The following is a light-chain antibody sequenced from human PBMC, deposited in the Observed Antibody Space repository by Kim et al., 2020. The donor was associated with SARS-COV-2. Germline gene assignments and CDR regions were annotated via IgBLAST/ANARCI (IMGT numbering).Light chain of an antibody. J-gene: IGKJ1*01. CDR1: QDISNY. CDR2: AAS. CDR3: QKYNSAPWT. Sequence: ASVGDRVTITGRASQDISNYLAWYQQKPGKVPRVLIYAASALQSGVPSRFSGSGSGTDFTLTISSLQPEDVGSYYCQKYNSAPWTFGHGTKVDIK. V-gene: IGKV1-27*01.